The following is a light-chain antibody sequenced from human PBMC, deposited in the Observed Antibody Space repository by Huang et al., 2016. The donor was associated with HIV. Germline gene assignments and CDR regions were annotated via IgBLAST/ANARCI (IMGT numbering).Light chain of an antibody. CDR2: AAS. Sequence: EIVMTQSPGTLSVAPGERATLSCMASQNITTNLAWFQQKPGQAPRLLIYAASTRTADFPARFSGSGSRTEFTLTISSLQSEDIAVYYCQQYNDWPRSFGQGTKVEIK. CDR3: QQYNDWPRS. V-gene: IGKV3-15*01. J-gene: IGKJ1*01. CDR1: QNITTN.